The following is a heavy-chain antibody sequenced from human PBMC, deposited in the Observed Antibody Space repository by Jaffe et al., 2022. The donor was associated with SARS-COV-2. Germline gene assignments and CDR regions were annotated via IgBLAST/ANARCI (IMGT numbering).Heavy chain of an antibody. V-gene: IGHV3-43*02. Sequence: EVQLVESGGGVVQPGGSLRLSCAASGFTFDDYAMHWVRQAPGKGLEWVSLISGDGGSTYYADSVKGRFTISRDNSKNSLYLQMNSLRTEDTALYYCAKDMGDYGGTRTGFYYYYYGMDVWGQGTTVTVSS. CDR1: GFTFDDYA. CDR3: AKDMGDYGGTRTGFYYYYYGMDV. CDR2: ISGDGGST. J-gene: IGHJ6*02. D-gene: IGHD4-17*01.